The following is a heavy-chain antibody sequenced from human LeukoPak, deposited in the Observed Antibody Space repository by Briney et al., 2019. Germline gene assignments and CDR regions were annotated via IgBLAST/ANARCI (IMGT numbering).Heavy chain of an antibody. CDR1: GYTFTGYY. CDR3: ASWVDIAAAGTDDY. J-gene: IGHJ4*02. CDR2: INPNSGGT. D-gene: IGHD6-13*01. V-gene: IGHV1-2*02. Sequence: GASVKVSCKASGYTFTGYYMHWVRQAPGQRLEWMGWINPNSGGTNYAQKFQGRVTMTRDTSISTAYMELSRLRSDDTAVYYCASWVDIAAAGTDDYWGQGTLVTVSS.